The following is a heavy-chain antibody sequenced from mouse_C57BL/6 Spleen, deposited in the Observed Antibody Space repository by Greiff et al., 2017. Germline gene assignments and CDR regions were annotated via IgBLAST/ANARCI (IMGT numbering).Heavy chain of an antibody. V-gene: IGHV5-6*01. CDR2: ISSGGSYT. D-gene: IGHD1-1*01. CDR3: AREGYYGGYAMDY. J-gene: IGHJ4*01. CDR1: GFTFSSYG. Sequence: EVTLVESGGDLVKPGGSLKLSCAASGFTFSSYGLSWVRQTPDKRLEWVATISSGGSYTYYPDSVKGRFTISRDNAKNTLYLQMSSLKSEDTAMYYCAREGYYGGYAMDYWGQGTSVTVSS.